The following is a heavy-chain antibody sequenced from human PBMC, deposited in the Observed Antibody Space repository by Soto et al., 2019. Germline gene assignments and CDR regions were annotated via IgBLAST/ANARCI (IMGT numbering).Heavy chain of an antibody. J-gene: IGHJ3*02. CDR1: GFTFSSYA. CDR3: ASKGIGAFDI. CDR2: ISYDGSNK. V-gene: IGHV3-30-3*01. Sequence: QVQLVESGGGVVQPGRSLRLSCAASGFTFSSYAMHWVRQAPGKGLEWVAVISYDGSNKYYADSAKGRFTISRDNSKNTLYLQMNSLRAEDTAVYYCASKGIGAFDIWGQGTMVTVSS.